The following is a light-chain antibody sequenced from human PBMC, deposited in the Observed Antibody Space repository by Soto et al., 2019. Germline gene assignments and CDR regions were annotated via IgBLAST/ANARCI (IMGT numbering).Light chain of an antibody. CDR3: QQYGSSPPIT. J-gene: IGKJ5*01. CDR1: QSVSSRY. CDR2: GAS. V-gene: IGKV3-20*01. Sequence: EIVLTQPPGTLSLSPGEGATLSCGASQSVSSRYLAWYQQKPGQAPRLLIYGASSRATGIPDRFSGSGSGTDFTLTISRLEPEDFAVYYCQQYGSSPPITFGQGTRLEIK.